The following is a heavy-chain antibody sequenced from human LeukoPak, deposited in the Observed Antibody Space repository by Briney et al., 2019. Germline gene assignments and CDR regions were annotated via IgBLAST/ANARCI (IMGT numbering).Heavy chain of an antibody. J-gene: IGHJ4*02. CDR3: AKASDGLRQYYFDY. D-gene: IGHD5-12*01. CDR2: ISSSGSTI. V-gene: IGHV3-48*03. CDR1: GFTFSSYE. Sequence: GGSLRLSCAASGFTFSSYEMNWVRQAPGKGLEWVSYISSSGSTIYYADSVKGRFTISRDNSKNTLYLQMNSLRAEDTAVYYCAKASDGLRQYYFDYWGQGTLVTVSS.